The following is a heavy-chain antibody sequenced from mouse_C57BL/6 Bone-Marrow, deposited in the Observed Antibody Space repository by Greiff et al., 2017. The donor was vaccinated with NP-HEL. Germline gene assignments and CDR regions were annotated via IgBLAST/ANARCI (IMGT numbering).Heavy chain of an antibody. Sequence: QVHVKQSGAELVRPGASVKLSCKASGYTFTDYYINWVKQRPGQGLEWIARIYPGSGNTYYNEKFKGKATLTADKSSSTAYMQLSSLTSEDAAVYFCARKGGDYAMDYWGQGTSVTVSS. CDR1: GYTFTDYY. D-gene: IGHD3-3*01. CDR3: ARKGGDYAMDY. V-gene: IGHV1-76*01. J-gene: IGHJ4*01. CDR2: IYPGSGNT.